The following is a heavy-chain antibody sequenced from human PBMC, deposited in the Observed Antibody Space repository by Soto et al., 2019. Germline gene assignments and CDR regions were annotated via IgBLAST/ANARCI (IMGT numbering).Heavy chain of an antibody. CDR2: ISSSSNTI. Sequence: EVQLVESGGGLVQPGGSLRLSCAASGFTFRSYSMNWVRQAPGKGLEYISYISSSSNTIYYADSVKGRFTISRDNAKNSLYLQMHSLRADDTAVYYCARCSGGTCNSHAFDIWGQGTMVTVSS. CDR3: ARCSGGTCNSHAFDI. J-gene: IGHJ3*02. V-gene: IGHV3-48*01. D-gene: IGHD2-15*01. CDR1: GFTFRSYS.